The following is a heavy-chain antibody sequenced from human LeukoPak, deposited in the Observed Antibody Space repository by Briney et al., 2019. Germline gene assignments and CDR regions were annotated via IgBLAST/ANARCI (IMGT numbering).Heavy chain of an antibody. CDR3: AKDLSPYGGNSVTDY. CDR1: GFTFSSYA. CDR2: ISGSGGST. J-gene: IGHJ4*02. D-gene: IGHD4-23*01. Sequence: GGSLRHSSADSGFTFSSYAMRWVRQAPGKGLEWVSAISGSGGSTYYADSVKGRFTISRDNPKNTLYLQMNSLRAEDTAVYYCAKDLSPYGGNSVTDYWGQGTLVTVSS. V-gene: IGHV3-23*01.